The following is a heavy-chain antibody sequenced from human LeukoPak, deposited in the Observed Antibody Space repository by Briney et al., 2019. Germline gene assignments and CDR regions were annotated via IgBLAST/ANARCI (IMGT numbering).Heavy chain of an antibody. CDR2: IYYSGST. D-gene: IGHD5-18*01. CDR3: ASATWIQLWLGGAFDI. V-gene: IGHV4-4*07. CDR1: GGSINIYY. J-gene: IGHJ3*02. Sequence: SETLSLTCTVSGGSINIYYWSWIRQPAGKGLEWIGSIYYSGSTYYNPSLKSRVTISVDTSKNQFSLKLSSVTAADTAVYYWASATWIQLWLGGAFDIWGQGTMVTVSS.